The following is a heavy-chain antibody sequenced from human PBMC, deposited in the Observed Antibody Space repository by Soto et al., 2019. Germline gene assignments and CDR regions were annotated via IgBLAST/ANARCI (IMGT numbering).Heavy chain of an antibody. Sequence: SVKVSCKASGYSFTSYAIHWMRQAPGQRLEWMGWINAGNGNTKVPQKFQGRVTFTRDTSASTAYMELSSLRSEDTAVYYCARDFLPFCTSTSCYINFWFDPWGQGTLVTVSS. J-gene: IGHJ5*02. V-gene: IGHV1-3*01. CDR3: ARDFLPFCTSTSCYINFWFDP. CDR1: GYSFTSYA. D-gene: IGHD2-2*02. CDR2: INAGNGNT.